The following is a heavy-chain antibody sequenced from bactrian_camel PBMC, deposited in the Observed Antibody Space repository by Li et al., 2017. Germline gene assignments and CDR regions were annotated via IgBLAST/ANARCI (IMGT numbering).Heavy chain of an antibody. CDR2: IYTSTGRNRT. Sequence: QVQLVESGGGPAQAGGSLRLSCVASAYVYSSHCMGWFRQAPGGEREGVARIYTSTGRNRTYYHDSVQDRFVISVNNAKNTLVLQMNNLKPEDTAKYYCAASTTMPSCQTLTPNYWGQGTQVTVS. D-gene: IGHD1*01. CDR3: AASTTMPSCQTLTPNY. V-gene: IGHV3S54*01. CDR1: AYVYSSHC. J-gene: IGHJ4*01.